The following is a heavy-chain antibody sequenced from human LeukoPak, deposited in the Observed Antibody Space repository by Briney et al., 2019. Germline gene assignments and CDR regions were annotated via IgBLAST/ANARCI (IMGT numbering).Heavy chain of an antibody. CDR3: ARDAGVYGSGRTWFDP. Sequence: PSETLSLTCTVSGGSISSYYWSWIRQPAGKGLEWIGRIYTSGSTNYNPSLKSRVTMSVDTSKNQFSLKLSSVTAADTAVYYCARDAGVYGSGRTWFDPWGQGTLVTVSS. J-gene: IGHJ5*02. CDR1: GGSISSYY. V-gene: IGHV4-4*07. CDR2: IYTSGST. D-gene: IGHD3-10*01.